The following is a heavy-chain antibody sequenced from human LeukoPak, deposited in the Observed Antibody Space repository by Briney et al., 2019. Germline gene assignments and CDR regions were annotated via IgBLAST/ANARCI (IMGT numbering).Heavy chain of an antibody. CDR2: IYSGGST. Sequence: GGSLRLSCAASEFSVGSNYMTWVRQAPGKGLEWVSLIYSGGSTYYADSVKGRFTISRDNAKNSLCLQMNSLRAEDTAVYYCATSRGSWPDYFDYWGQGTLVTVSS. J-gene: IGHJ4*02. CDR3: ATSRGSWPDYFDY. V-gene: IGHV3-66*01. D-gene: IGHD6-13*01. CDR1: EFSVGSNY.